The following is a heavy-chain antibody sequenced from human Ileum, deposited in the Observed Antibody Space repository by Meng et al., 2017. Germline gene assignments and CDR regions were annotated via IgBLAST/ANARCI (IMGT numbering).Heavy chain of an antibody. CDR2: IFQSGST. J-gene: IGHJ4*02. Sequence: VEVQAVGLVSCKVCANLCLSGGVSGVSVGSAIWWGWFSQPPGEGLEWIGGIFQSGSTNYNPSLKSRVSISVDKSKNHLSLSLSSVTAADTAVYYCAKAAAYNLDIWGQGALVTVSS. D-gene: IGHD1-14*01. V-gene: IGHV4-4*02. CDR3: AKAAAYNLDI. CDR1: GVSVGSAIW.